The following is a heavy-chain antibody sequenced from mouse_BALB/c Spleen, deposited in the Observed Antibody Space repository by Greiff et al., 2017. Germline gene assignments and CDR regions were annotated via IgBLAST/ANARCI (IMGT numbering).Heavy chain of an antibody. D-gene: IGHD2-4*01. CDR3: AREGDYDVYYSVDY. Sequence: EVQLVESGPELVKPGASVKISCKASGFTFTDYNMHWVKQSHGKSLEWIGYIYPYNGGTGYNQKFKSKATLTVDNSYSTAYMELRSLTSEDSAVYYCAREGDYDVYYSVDYGGQGTSDSVPS. CDR2: IYPYNGGT. J-gene: IGHJ4*01. CDR1: GFTFTDYN. V-gene: IGHV1S29*02.